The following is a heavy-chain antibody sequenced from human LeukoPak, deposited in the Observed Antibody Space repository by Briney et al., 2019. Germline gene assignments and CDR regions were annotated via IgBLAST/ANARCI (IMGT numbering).Heavy chain of an antibody. V-gene: IGHV3-23*01. CDR2: ISGSDAGT. CDR3: AKVPLGRCTGVICYYFDY. CDR1: RLTFSSYA. J-gene: IGHJ4*02. D-gene: IGHD2-15*01. Sequence: GGSLRLSCAASRLTFSSYAMHWVRQAPGKGLEWVSAISGSDAGTYYADSVKGRFTISSDNSKNTLYLQMNSLRAEDAAVYYCAKVPLGRCTGVICYYFDYWGQGTLVTVSS.